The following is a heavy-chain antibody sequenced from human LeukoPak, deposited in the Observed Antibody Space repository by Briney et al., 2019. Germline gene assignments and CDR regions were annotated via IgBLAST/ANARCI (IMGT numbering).Heavy chain of an antibody. D-gene: IGHD3-22*01. J-gene: IGHJ4*02. V-gene: IGHV1-46*01. CDR2: TNPSGGST. CDR3: ARATYDSNPFDY. CDR1: GYTFTSYY. Sequence: ASVKVSCKASGYTFTSYYMHWVRQAPGQGLEWMGITNPSGGSTSYAQKFQGRVTMTRDMSTSTVYMELSSLRSEDTAVYYCARATYDSNPFDYWGQGTLVTVSS.